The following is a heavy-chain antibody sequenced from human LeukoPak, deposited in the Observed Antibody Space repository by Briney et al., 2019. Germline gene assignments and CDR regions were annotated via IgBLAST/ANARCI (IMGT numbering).Heavy chain of an antibody. CDR2: IYHSGST. V-gene: IGHV4-30-2*01. CDR1: GGSISSGGYY. CDR3: ASGKDQLLSLDY. Sequence: SQTLSLTCTVSGGSISSGGYYWSWIRQPPGKGLEWIGYIYHSGSTYYNPSLKSRVTISVDRSKNQFSLKLSSVTAADTAVYYCASGKDQLLSLDYWGQGTLVTVSS. J-gene: IGHJ4*02. D-gene: IGHD2-2*01.